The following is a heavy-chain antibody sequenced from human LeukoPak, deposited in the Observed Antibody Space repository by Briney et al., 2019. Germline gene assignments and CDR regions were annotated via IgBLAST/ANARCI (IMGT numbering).Heavy chain of an antibody. V-gene: IGHV4-39*07. Sequence: SETLSLTCTVSGGSISSSSYYWGWIRQPPGKGLEWIGSIYYSGSTYYNPSLKSRVTISVDTSKNQFSLKLSSVTAADTAVYYCARDAIAAAGRLRYYYYMDVWGKGTTVTVSS. CDR2: IYYSGST. CDR1: GGSISSSSYY. CDR3: ARDAIAAAGRLRYYYYMDV. J-gene: IGHJ6*03. D-gene: IGHD6-13*01.